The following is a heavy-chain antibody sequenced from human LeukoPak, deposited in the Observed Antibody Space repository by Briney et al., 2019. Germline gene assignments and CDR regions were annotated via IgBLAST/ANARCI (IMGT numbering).Heavy chain of an antibody. V-gene: IGHV4-30-4*01. D-gene: IGHD2-15*01. CDR2: IYYSGST. CDR3: ARDNVVVVAATTHYYYYRMDV. CDR1: GGSISSGDYY. J-gene: IGHJ6*02. Sequence: SETLSLTCTVSGGSISSGDYYWSWIRQPPGKGLEWIGYIYYSGSTYYNPSLKSRVTISVDTSKNQFSLKLSSVTAADTAVYYCARDNVVVVAATTHYYYYRMDVWGQGTTVTVSS.